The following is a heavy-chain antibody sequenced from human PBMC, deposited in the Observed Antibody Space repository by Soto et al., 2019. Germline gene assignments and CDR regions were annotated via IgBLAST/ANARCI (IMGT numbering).Heavy chain of an antibody. CDR3: AKDTYYYSSSGYYVFDS. D-gene: IGHD3-22*01. CDR1: GFTSTPYA. V-gene: IGHV3-30*18. CDR2: ISHDGSNT. Sequence: GGSLTLSCPASGFTSTPYAIHCVPQGPGKGLEWVAVISHDGSNTNYADSVKGRFTFSRDNSKDTVYLQMNSLRAEDTAVYYCAKDTYYYSSSGYYVFDSWGQGP. J-gene: IGHJ4*02.